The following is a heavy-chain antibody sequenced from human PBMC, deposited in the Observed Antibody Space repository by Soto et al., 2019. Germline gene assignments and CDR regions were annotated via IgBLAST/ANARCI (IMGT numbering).Heavy chain of an antibody. CDR3: ARAPETPPIFGVVRPDFFVF. J-gene: IGHJ4*02. CDR2: IFYSDSF. V-gene: IGHV4-31*03. Sequence: QVQLQESGPGLVKSSQTLSLTCTVSGGSISSGGSYWSWIRQRPGKGLEWIGYIFYSDSFYYSPSLEGRVVILADTSKNQCTLNLSSVTDADTAVYYCARAPETPPIFGVVRPDFFVFWGQGTLVTVSS. CDR1: GGSISSGGSY. D-gene: IGHD3-3*01.